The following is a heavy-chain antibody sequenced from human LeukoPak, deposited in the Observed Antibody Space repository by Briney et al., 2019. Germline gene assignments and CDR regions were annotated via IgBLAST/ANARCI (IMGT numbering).Heavy chain of an antibody. D-gene: IGHD6-19*01. CDR1: GGSFSGYY. Sequence: SETLSLTCAVYGGSFSGYYWSWIRQPPGKGLEWNGEINHSGSTNYNPSLKSRVTISVDTSKNQFSLKLSSVTAADTAVYYCAREGEWLVYYFDYWGQGTLVTVSS. V-gene: IGHV4-34*01. CDR2: INHSGST. CDR3: AREGEWLVYYFDY. J-gene: IGHJ4*02.